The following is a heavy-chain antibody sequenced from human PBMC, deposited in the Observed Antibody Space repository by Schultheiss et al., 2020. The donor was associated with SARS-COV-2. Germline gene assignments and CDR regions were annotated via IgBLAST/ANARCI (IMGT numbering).Heavy chain of an antibody. D-gene: IGHD6-13*01. J-gene: IGHJ4*02. CDR2: IYYSGST. CDR3: ARTIIEQQLVLVYYFDY. V-gene: IGHV4-61*01. CDR1: GGSVSSGSYY. Sequence: SETLSLTCTVSGGSVSSGSYYWSWIRQPPGKGLEWIGYIYYSGSTNYNPSLKSRVTISVDKSKNQFSLKLSSVTAADTAVYYCARTIIEQQLVLVYYFDYWGQGTLVTVSS.